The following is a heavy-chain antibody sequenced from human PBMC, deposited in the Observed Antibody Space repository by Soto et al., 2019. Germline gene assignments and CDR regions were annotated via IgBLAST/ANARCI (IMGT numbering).Heavy chain of an antibody. V-gene: IGHV3-33*01. Sequence: QVQLVESGGGVVQPGRSLRLSCAASGFTFSSYGMHWVRQAPGKGLEWVAVIWYDGSNKYYADSVKGRFTISRDNSKNTLYLQMNRLRAEDKAVYYCARSNTAIYGMDVWGQGTTVTVSS. J-gene: IGHJ6*02. CDR1: GFTFSSYG. CDR2: IWYDGSNK. D-gene: IGHD4-17*01. CDR3: ARSNTAIYGMDV.